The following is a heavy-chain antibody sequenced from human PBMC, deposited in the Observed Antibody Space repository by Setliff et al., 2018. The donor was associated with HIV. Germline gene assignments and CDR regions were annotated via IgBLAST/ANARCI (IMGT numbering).Heavy chain of an antibody. Sequence: AASVKVSCKASGRSFTDYGFTWVRQAPGQGLEWMGGIIPLFGRVNYAQKFQGRVTISADESTSTAYMDLSSLTSEDTAIYYCATDLKGAYLDYFDFWGQGSLVTVS. CDR2: IIPLFGRV. J-gene: IGHJ4*02. V-gene: IGHV1-69*13. CDR3: ATDLKGAYLDYFDF. CDR1: GRSFTDYG. D-gene: IGHD3-16*01.